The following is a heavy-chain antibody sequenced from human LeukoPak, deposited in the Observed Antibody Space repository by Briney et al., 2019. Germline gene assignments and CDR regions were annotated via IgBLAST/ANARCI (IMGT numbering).Heavy chain of an antibody. CDR1: GGSISSYY. D-gene: IGHD3-22*01. J-gene: IGHJ4*02. Sequence: SETLSLTCTVSGGSISSYYWSWIRQPPGKGLEWIGYIYYSGSTNYNPSLKSRVTISVDTSKNQFSLKLSSVTAADTAVYYCARSGPDYYDSSGYSYWGQGTLVTVSS. V-gene: IGHV4-59*01. CDR3: ARSGPDYYDSSGYSY. CDR2: IYYSGST.